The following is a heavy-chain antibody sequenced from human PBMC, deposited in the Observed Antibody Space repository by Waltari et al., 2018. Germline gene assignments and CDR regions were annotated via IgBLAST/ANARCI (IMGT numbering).Heavy chain of an antibody. CDR1: GYTFTSYA. CDR3: ARETVYDFWSGYYGLDY. CDR2: INAGNGNT. D-gene: IGHD3-3*01. V-gene: IGHV1-3*01. J-gene: IGHJ4*02. Sequence: QVQLVQSGAEVKKPGASVKVSCKASGYTFTSYAMHWVRPAPGQRLEWMGWINAGNGNTKYSQKFQGRVTITRDTSASTAYMELSSLRSEDTAVYYCARETVYDFWSGYYGLDYWGQGTLVTVSS.